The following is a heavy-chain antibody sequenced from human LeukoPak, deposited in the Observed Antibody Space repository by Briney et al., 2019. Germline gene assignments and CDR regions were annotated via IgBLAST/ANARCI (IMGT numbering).Heavy chain of an antibody. D-gene: IGHD3-22*01. J-gene: IGHJ4*02. Sequence: ASVKVSCKVSGYTLTELSMHWVRQAPGKGLEWMGGFDPEDGETIYAQKFQGRVTMTEDTSTDTAYMELSSLRSEDTAVYYCATTSYDSSGYYYPVFSYWGQGTLVTVSS. CDR3: ATTSYDSSGYYYPVFSY. V-gene: IGHV1-24*01. CDR2: FDPEDGET. CDR1: GYTLTELS.